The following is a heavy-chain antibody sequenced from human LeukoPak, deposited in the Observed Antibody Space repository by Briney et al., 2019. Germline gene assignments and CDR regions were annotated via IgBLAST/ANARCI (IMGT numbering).Heavy chain of an antibody. J-gene: IGHJ4*02. CDR1: GYTFTSYG. V-gene: IGHV1-18*01. CDR3: ARGNELDY. D-gene: IGHD1-1*01. Sequence: ASVKVSCKASGYTFTSYGITWVRQAPGQGLEWMGWISAYNGNTNYAQNFQGRVTLTTDTSTSTAYMELRSLRSDDAAVYYCARGNELDYWGQGTLVTVSS. CDR2: ISAYNGNT.